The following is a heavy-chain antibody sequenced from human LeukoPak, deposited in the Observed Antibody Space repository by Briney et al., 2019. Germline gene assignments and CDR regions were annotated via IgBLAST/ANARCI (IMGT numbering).Heavy chain of an antibody. CDR3: ASRSIVGATENYFDY. Sequence: SVKVSCKASGGTLSNYVISWVRQAPGQGLEWMGRIIPIFGIANYVQKFQGRVTITADESTTTAYMDLSSLRSEDTAVYYCASRSIVGATENYFDYWGQGTLVTFSS. D-gene: IGHD1-26*01. CDR2: IIPIFGIA. CDR1: GGTLSNYV. J-gene: IGHJ4*02. V-gene: IGHV1-69*13.